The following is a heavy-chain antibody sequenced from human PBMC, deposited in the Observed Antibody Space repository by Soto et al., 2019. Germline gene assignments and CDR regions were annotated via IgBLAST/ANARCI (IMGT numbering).Heavy chain of an antibody. D-gene: IGHD6-13*01. V-gene: IGHV4-59*08. Sequence: SETLSLTCTVSGCSISSYYWSWIRQPPGKGLEWIGYIYYSGSTNYNPSLKSRVTISVDTSKNQFSLKLSSVTAADTAVYYCARRYSSAFAIWGQGTIVTASS. CDR3: ARRYSSAFAI. J-gene: IGHJ3*02. CDR1: GCSISSYY. CDR2: IYYSGST.